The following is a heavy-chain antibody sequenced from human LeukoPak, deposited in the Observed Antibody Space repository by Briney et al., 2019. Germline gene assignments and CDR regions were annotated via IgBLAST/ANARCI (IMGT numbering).Heavy chain of an antibody. CDR2: INPNSGGT. CDR1: GDTFTDYY. CDR3: ARRKKDYGDYSFEL. V-gene: IGHV1-2*02. Sequence: ASVKVSCKAPGDTFTDYYIQWVRQAPGQGLEWMGWINPNSGGTNYAQKFQGRVTMTRDTSISTAYMELSRLRSDDTAVYYCARRKKDYGDYSFELCGQGTLVTVSS. J-gene: IGHJ4*02. D-gene: IGHD4-17*01.